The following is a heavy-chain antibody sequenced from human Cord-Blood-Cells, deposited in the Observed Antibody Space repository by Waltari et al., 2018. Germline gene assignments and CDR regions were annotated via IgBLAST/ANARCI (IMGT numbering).Heavy chain of an antibody. CDR3: ATPDSIAAIFDY. CDR1: GYTLTELS. Sequence: QVQLVQSGAEVKKPGASVKVSCKVSGYTLTELSMPLVRQAPGKGLEWMGGFDPEDGETIYAQKFQGRVTMTEDTSTDTAYMELSSLRSEDTAVYYCATPDSIAAIFDYWGQGTLVTVSS. D-gene: IGHD6-13*01. J-gene: IGHJ4*02. CDR2: FDPEDGET. V-gene: IGHV1-24*01.